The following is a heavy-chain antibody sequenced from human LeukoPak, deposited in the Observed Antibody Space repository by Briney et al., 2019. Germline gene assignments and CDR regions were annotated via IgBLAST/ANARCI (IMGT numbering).Heavy chain of an antibody. CDR2: IKQDGSEK. D-gene: IGHD2-8*01. CDR3: ARDKFCTHAVCPATYNDY. J-gene: IGHJ4*02. CDR1: GFTFGTFW. V-gene: IGHV3-7*01. Sequence: GGSLRLSCAASGFTFGTFWMSWVRQAPGQGLEWVANIKQDGSEKFYVDSVKGRFTISRDNAKNSLYLQMNSLRAEDTAIYCCARDKFCTHAVCPATYNDYWGQGTLVTVSS.